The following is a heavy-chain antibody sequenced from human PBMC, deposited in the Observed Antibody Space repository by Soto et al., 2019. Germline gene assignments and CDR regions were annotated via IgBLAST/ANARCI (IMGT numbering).Heavy chain of an antibody. D-gene: IGHD2-15*01. Sequence: QVQLVESGGGVVQPRRSLRLSCAASGFTFSGHGMHWVRQAPGKGLEWVTTISYDGSNKYYAHSVKGRFTIYRVNSKNPLYLQMNSLRAKDKAVSYCAKYGGGGEADHYWGQGTLVTVS. CDR3: AKYGGGGEADHY. CDR2: ISYDGSNK. J-gene: IGHJ4*02. CDR1: GFTFSGHG. V-gene: IGHV3-30*18.